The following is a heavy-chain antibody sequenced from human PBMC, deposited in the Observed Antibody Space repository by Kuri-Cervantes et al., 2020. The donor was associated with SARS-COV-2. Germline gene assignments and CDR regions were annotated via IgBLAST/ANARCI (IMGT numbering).Heavy chain of an antibody. Sequence: ESLKISCTVPGGSISSYYWSWIRQPPGKGLEWIGYIYYSGSTNYNPSLKSRVTISVDTSKNQFSLKLSSVTAADTAVYYCASGQYSSSPSRSDAFDIWGQGTMVTVSS. CDR3: ASGQYSSSPSRSDAFDI. CDR2: IYYSGST. V-gene: IGHV4-59*12. CDR1: GGSISSYY. D-gene: IGHD6-6*01. J-gene: IGHJ3*02.